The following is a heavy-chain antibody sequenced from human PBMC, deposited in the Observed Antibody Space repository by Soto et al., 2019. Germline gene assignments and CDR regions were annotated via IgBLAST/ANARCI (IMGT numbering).Heavy chain of an antibody. Sequence: SQTLSLTCAISGDSVSSNSAAWNWIRQSPSRGLEWLGRTYYRSKWYSVYAVSVKSRATIKPDTSKNQFSLQLNSVTPEDTAVYYCAREIVGRVVTASAYDYWGQGTLVTVSS. D-gene: IGHD2-21*02. J-gene: IGHJ4*02. V-gene: IGHV6-1*01. CDR1: GDSVSSNSAA. CDR3: AREIVGRVVTASAYDY. CDR2: TYYRSKWYS.